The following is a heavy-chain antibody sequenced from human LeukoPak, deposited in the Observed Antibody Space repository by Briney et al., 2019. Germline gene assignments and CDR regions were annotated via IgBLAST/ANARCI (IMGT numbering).Heavy chain of an antibody. Sequence: GGSLKLSCAASGLTFSGSGIHWVCQASGKGLEWLGRIGRQGDSDATRYAASLKGKFTISRVDSRNTAYLQMNSLKTEDTAVYYCAGDYNFLTGLNYWGQGTLVTVSS. CDR1: GLTFSGSG. J-gene: IGHJ4*02. CDR2: IGRQGDSDAT. CDR3: AGDYNFLTGLNY. D-gene: IGHD3-9*01. V-gene: IGHV3-73*01.